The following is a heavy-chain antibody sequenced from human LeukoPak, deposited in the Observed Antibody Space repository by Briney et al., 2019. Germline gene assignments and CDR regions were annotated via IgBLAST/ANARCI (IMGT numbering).Heavy chain of an antibody. CDR3: ARDLNHYGSGSYLGY. D-gene: IGHD3-10*01. CDR2: ISSSSSYT. J-gene: IGHJ4*02. Sequence: GGSLRLSCAASGIIFSDYYMSWIRQAPGKGLEWVSYISSSSSYTNYADSVKGRFTISRDNAKNSLYLQMNSLRAEDTAVYYCARDLNHYGSGSYLGYWGQGTLVTVSS. CDR1: GIIFSDYY. V-gene: IGHV3-11*05.